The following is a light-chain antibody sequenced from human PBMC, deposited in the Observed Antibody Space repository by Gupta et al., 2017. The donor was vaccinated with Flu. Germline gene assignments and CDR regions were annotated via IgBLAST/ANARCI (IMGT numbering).Light chain of an antibody. CDR3: SAWDSSLSAWV. J-gene: IGLJ3*02. CDR2: RNN. CDR1: SNEIGDQG. V-gene: IGLV10-54*04. Sequence: QAGLNQPPSVSKGLRQTDSLTCTGSSNEIGDQGAAWLQQHQGHPPKLLSYRNNNRPSGISERFSASRSGNTASLTIAGLQPEDEADYYCSAWDSSLSAWVFGGGTKLAVL.